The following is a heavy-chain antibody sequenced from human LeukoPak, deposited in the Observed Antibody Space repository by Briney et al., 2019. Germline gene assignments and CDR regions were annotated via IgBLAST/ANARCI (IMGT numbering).Heavy chain of an antibody. CDR3: ARGLLTFGGVIGGPQALEYFQH. Sequence: ASVKVSCKASGHTFTSYGISWVRQAPGQGLEWMGWISAYNGKTNYAQKLQGRVTMTTDTSTSTAYMELRSLRSDDTAVYYCARGLLTFGGVIGGPQALEYFQHWGQGTLVTVSS. V-gene: IGHV1-18*01. J-gene: IGHJ1*01. CDR2: ISAYNGKT. D-gene: IGHD3-16*02. CDR1: GHTFTSYG.